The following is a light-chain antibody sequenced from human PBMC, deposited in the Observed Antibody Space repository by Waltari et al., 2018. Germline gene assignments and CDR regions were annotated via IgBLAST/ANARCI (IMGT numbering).Light chain of an antibody. J-gene: IGLJ2*01. Sequence: FQLPQSPSVSVSPGQTARITCSGSDLPNQYSYWYQQKPGQAPVLKIFKDIARPSGIPERFSASRSGTVVTLTINGVLAEDEADYYCQATDSRVFGGGTKLTV. CDR1: DLPNQY. CDR2: KDI. CDR3: QATDSRV. V-gene: IGLV3-25*03.